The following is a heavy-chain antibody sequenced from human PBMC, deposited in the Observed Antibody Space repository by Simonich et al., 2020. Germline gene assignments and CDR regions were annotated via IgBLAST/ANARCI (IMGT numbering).Heavy chain of an antibody. CDR3: ARANFDY. V-gene: IGHV3-30*07. CDR2: IAYDGSNK. J-gene: IGHJ4*02. Sequence: QVPLVESGGGVVQPGRSLRLSCAASGFTFSSYAMHWVRQAPGKGLEWVAVIAYDGSNKYYADSVKGRFTIARDNSKNTLYLQMNSLRAEDTAVYYCARANFDYWGQGTLVTVSS. CDR1: GFTFSSYA.